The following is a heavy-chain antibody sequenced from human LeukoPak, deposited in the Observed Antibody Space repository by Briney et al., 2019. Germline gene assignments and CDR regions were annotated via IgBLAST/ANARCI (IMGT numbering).Heavy chain of an antibody. CDR2: IYYSGST. V-gene: IGHV4-59*01. Sequence: SETLSLTCTVSGGSISSYYWSWIRQPPGKGLEWIGYIYYSGSTNYNPSLKSRVTISVDTSKNQFSLKLSSVTAADTAVYYCARDRYYYDSSGYSEGGYFDYWGQGTLVTVPS. D-gene: IGHD3-22*01. J-gene: IGHJ4*02. CDR3: ARDRYYYDSSGYSEGGYFDY. CDR1: GGSISSYY.